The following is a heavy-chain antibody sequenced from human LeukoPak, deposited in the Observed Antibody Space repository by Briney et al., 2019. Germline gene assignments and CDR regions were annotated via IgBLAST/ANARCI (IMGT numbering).Heavy chain of an antibody. CDR3: ASLFRDDVFDI. V-gene: IGHV5-10-1*01. CDR1: GYIFTSYW. J-gene: IGHJ3*02. CDR2: VDPSDSYT. D-gene: IGHD3-10*01. Sequence: PGASLLISCKGSGYIFTSYWISWVRQLPGKGLEWMGRVDPSDSYTNYSPSFQGHVSISADKSISTAYLQWRSLKASDTAMYYCASLFRDDVFDIWGQGTMVTVSS.